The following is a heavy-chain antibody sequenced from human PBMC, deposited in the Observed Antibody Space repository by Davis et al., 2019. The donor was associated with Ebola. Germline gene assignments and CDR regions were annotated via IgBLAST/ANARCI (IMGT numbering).Heavy chain of an antibody. J-gene: IGHJ4*02. CDR3: AKPPSRISSTSCYW. CDR2: ISSTSSYT. V-gene: IGHV3-11*06. CDR1: GFTFSDYY. Sequence: GESLKISCAASGFTFSDYYMSWIRQAPGKGLEWLSYISSTSSYTNYADSVKGRFTISRDNAKNSLYLQMNSLRDEDTAVYYCAKPPSRISSTSCYWWGQGTLVTVSS. D-gene: IGHD2-2*01.